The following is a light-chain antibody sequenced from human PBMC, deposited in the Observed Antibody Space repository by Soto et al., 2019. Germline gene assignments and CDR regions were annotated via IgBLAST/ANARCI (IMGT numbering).Light chain of an antibody. CDR1: QVISNY. CDR3: QQYENLPYT. V-gene: IGKV1-33*01. CDR2: DIS. J-gene: IGKJ2*01. Sequence: DIQMTQSASSLSASVGDRVTITCQASQVISNYLNWYQQKPGKAPKLLIYDISTLEIGVPSRFSGSGSGTDFTGTITCLQTEDIATYYCQQYENLPYTFGQGTKLEI.